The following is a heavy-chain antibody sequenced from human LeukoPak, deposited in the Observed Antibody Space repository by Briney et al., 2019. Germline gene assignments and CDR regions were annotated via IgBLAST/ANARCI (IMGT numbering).Heavy chain of an antibody. CDR1: GFTFSNYG. Sequence: HPGGSLRLSCAASGFTFSNYGMHWIRQAPGKGLEWVSAISGSGGSTYYADSVKGRFTISRDNSKNTLYLQMNSLRAEDTAVYYCAKDGYSGLLEYFQHWGQGTLVTVSS. CDR2: ISGSGGST. V-gene: IGHV3-23*01. J-gene: IGHJ1*01. D-gene: IGHD1-26*01. CDR3: AKDGYSGLLEYFQH.